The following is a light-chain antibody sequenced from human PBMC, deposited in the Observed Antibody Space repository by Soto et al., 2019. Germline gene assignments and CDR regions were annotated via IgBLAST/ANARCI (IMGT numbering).Light chain of an antibody. V-gene: IGKV1-5*01. CDR3: QQYNSDPCT. CDR2: DAS. Sequence: GDRVTITCRASQSISSWLAWYQQKPGKAPKLLIYDASSLESGVPSRFSGSGSGTEFTLTISSLQPDDFATYYCQQYNSDPCTFGQGTKVEIK. CDR1: QSISSW. J-gene: IGKJ1*01.